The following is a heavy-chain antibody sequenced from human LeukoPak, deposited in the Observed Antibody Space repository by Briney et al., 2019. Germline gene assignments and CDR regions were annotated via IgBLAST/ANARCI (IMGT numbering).Heavy chain of an antibody. D-gene: IGHD4-17*01. Sequence: PGGSLRLSCAASGFTFSSYAMSWVRQAPGKGLEWVSGISDSGGGTYYADSVKGRFIISRDNSKNMLYLQMNSLRTEDTAVYYCARDMGYGDYAYHYFDYWGQGTLVTVSS. CDR3: ARDMGYGDYAYHYFDY. CDR2: ISDSGGGT. CDR1: GFTFSSYA. V-gene: IGHV3-23*01. J-gene: IGHJ4*02.